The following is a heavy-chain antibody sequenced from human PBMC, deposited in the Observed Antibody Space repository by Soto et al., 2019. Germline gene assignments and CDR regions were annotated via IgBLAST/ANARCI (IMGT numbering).Heavy chain of an antibody. J-gene: IGHJ5*02. CDR2: IPSRGRP. V-gene: IGHV4-30-4*01. CDR3: ARDTYSGYHFVL. CDR1: CASVAGGSYY. D-gene: IGHD3-22*01. Sequence: SETLSLTCSVSCASVAGGSYYWSWVRQPPGKGLEWIGYIPSRGRPFYNPSLTSRGTISADTSKNQLSLQLTSVTAADTAVYYCARDTYSGYHFVLWGQGTWDTVSP.